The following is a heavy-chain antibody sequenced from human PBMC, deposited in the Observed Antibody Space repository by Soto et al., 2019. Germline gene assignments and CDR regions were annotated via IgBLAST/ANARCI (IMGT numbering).Heavy chain of an antibody. V-gene: IGHV4-59*01. Sequence: SETLSLTCDVSGGSISPYCWTWIRRPPGKGLEWMGYIHYSGSTNYSPALKNRVSISADSSKNQFSLKVTSVTPADTAIYYCARCNPDENEGLDHWGQGIQVTVSS. CDR3: ARCNPDENEGLDH. CDR2: IHYSGST. CDR1: GGSISPYC. J-gene: IGHJ4*02.